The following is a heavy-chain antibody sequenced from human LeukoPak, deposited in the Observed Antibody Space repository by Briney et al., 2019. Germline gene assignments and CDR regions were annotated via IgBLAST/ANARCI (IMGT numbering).Heavy chain of an antibody. J-gene: IGHJ6*03. Sequence: GSSVKVSCKASGGTFSSYAISWVRQAPGQGLEWMGGIIPIFGTANYAQKFQGRVTITADKSTSTAYMELSSLRSEDTAVYYCARDVSGYDSYYYYYMDVWGKGTTVTVSS. V-gene: IGHV1-69*06. CDR2: IIPIFGTA. CDR1: GGTFSSYA. D-gene: IGHD5-12*01. CDR3: ARDVSGYDSYYYYYMDV.